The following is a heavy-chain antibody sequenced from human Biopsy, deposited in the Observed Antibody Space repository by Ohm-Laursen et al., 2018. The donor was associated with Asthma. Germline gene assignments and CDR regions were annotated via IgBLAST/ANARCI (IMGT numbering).Heavy chain of an antibody. Sequence: SLRLSCAASGFTFSSYSMNWVRQAPGKGLEWVSSISSSSSYIYHADSVKGRFTISRDNSKNTLYLQMNSLRAEDTAVYYCAREGIAVAHFDYWGQGTLVTVSS. CDR2: ISSSSSYI. V-gene: IGHV3-21*01. J-gene: IGHJ4*02. D-gene: IGHD6-19*01. CDR1: GFTFSSYS. CDR3: AREGIAVAHFDY.